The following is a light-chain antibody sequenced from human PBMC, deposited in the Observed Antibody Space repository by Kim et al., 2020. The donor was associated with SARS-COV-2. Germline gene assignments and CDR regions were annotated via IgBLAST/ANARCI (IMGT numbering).Light chain of an antibody. V-gene: IGLV3-1*01. Sequence: SYELTQPPSVSMSPGQTASITCSGDKLGDKYACWYQQKPGQSPVLVIYQDSKRPSGIPERFSGSNSGNTATLTISGTQAMDEADYYCQAWDSSGVVFGGG. CDR2: QDS. CDR1: KLGDKY. J-gene: IGLJ2*01. CDR3: QAWDSSGVV.